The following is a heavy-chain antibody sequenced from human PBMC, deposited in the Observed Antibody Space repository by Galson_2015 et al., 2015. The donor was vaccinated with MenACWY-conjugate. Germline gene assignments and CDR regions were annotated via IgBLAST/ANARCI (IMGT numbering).Heavy chain of an antibody. J-gene: IGHJ4*02. D-gene: IGHD3-22*01. V-gene: IGHV3-30*18. CDR3: AKDQNLYYDSSGYYDY. CDR1: GFTFRSYG. Sequence: SLRLSCAASGFTFRSYGMHWVRQAPGKGLEWVTLISYDGSSKYYADSVKGRFTISRDNFKNTLYLQMNSLRAEDTAAYYCAKDQNLYYDSSGYYDYWGQGTLVTVSS. CDR2: ISYDGSSK.